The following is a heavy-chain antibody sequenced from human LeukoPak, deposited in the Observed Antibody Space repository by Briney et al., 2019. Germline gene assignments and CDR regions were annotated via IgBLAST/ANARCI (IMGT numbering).Heavy chain of an antibody. J-gene: IGHJ3*02. CDR3: ARGAVEMATIRGGDAFAFDI. CDR1: GGSISSYY. Sequence: PSGTLSLTCTVSGGSISSYYWGWIRQPPGKGLEWIGSIYYSGSTYYNPSLKSRVTISVDTSKNQFSLKLSSVTAADTAVYYCARGAVEMATIRGGDAFAFDIWGQGTMVTVSS. V-gene: IGHV4-39*01. D-gene: IGHD5-24*01. CDR2: IYYSGST.